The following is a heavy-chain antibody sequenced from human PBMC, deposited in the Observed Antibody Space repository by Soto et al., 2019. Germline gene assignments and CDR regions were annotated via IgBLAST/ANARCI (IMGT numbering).Heavy chain of an antibody. J-gene: IGHJ4*02. CDR3: AKLASGSSWYLETSFDY. CDR1: GFTFSSYG. Sequence: GGSLRLSCAASGFTFSSYGMHWVRQAPGKGLEWVAVISYDGSNKYYADSVKGRFTISRDNSKNTLYLQMNSLRAEDTAVYYCAKLASGSSWYLETSFDYWGQGTLVTVSS. D-gene: IGHD6-13*01. V-gene: IGHV3-30*18. CDR2: ISYDGSNK.